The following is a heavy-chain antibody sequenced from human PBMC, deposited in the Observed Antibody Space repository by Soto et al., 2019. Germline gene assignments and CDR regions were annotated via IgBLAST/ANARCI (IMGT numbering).Heavy chain of an antibody. D-gene: IGHD3-22*01. CDR3: ARAYYYDSSGYYPVDY. V-gene: IGHV1-18*01. CDR1: GYTFTSYG. J-gene: IGHJ4*02. CDR2: ISAYNGNT. Sequence: QVQLVKSGAEVKKPGASVKVSCKASGYTFTSYGISWVRQAPGQGLEWMGWISAYNGNTNYAQKLQGRVTMTTDTSTSTAYMELRSLRSDDTAVYYCARAYYYDSSGYYPVDYWGQGTLVTVSS.